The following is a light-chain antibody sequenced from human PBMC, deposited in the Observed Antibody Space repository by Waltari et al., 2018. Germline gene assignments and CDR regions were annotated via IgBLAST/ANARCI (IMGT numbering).Light chain of an antibody. V-gene: IGKV3-11*01. J-gene: IGKJ2*01. Sequence: SCRASQTVRIYLAWYQQKPGQAPRLLIFDASSRATGIPAKFSGSGSWTDFTLTVSNLEPEDFAVYYCQQRSNWPYTFGQGTRVEIK. CDR1: QTVRIY. CDR3: QQRSNWPYT. CDR2: DAS.